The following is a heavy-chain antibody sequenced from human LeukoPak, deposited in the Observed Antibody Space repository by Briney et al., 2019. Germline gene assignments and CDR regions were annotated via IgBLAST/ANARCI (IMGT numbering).Heavy chain of an antibody. D-gene: IGHD4-17*01. CDR2: LYSGGNT. J-gene: IGHJ3*02. CDR1: GFTVSSNY. CDR3: AKGDFGSAFDI. Sequence: GGSLRLSCAVSGFTVSSNYMSWVRQAPGKGLEWVSVLYSGGNTYYADSVKGRFTISRDNSKNTLYLQMNSLRAEDTAVYYCAKGDFGSAFDIWGQGTMVTVSS. V-gene: IGHV3-53*01.